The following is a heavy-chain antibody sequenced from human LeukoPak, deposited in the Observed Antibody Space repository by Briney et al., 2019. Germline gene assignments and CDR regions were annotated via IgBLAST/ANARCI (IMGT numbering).Heavy chain of an antibody. V-gene: IGHV3-23*01. J-gene: IGHJ4*02. CDR1: GFIFNDYA. Sequence: PGGSLRLSCAASGFIFNDYAMSWVRQAPGKGLEWVSGISANGGTTYYADSVKGRCTISRDASKNTLYLQMNSLRAEDTALYYCAKYSDNWRFDYWGQGTLVTVSS. CDR2: ISANGGTT. CDR3: AKYSDNWRFDY. D-gene: IGHD1-1*01.